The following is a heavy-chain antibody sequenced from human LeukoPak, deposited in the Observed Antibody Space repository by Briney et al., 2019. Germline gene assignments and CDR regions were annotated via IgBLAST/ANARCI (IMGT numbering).Heavy chain of an antibody. CDR1: GGSISSYY. CDR3: ARDLLGGDDAFDI. CDR2: IYYSGST. Sequence: SETLSLTCTVSGGSISSYYWSWIRQPPGKGPEWIGYIYYSGSTNYNPSLKSRVTISVDTSKNQFSLKLSSVTAADTAVYYCARDLLGGDDAFDIWGQGTMVTVSS. J-gene: IGHJ3*02. V-gene: IGHV4-59*01.